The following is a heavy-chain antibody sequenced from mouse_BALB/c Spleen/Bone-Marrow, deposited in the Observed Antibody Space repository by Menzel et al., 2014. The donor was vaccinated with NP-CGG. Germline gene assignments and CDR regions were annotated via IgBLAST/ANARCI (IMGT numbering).Heavy chain of an antibody. CDR1: GYTFTDYE. D-gene: IGHD2-12*01. V-gene: IGHV1-15*01. CDR2: IDPETGGT. Sequence: VQLQQSGAELVRPGASVTLSCKASGYTFTDYEMHWVKQTPVHGLEWIGAIDPETGGTAYNQKFKGKATLTADESSSTAYMELRSLTSEDSAVYYCTSYDWFAYWGQGTLVTVSA. J-gene: IGHJ3*01. CDR3: TSYDWFAY.